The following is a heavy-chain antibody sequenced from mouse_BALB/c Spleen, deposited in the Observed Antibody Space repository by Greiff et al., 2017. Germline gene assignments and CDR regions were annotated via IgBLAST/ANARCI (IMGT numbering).Heavy chain of an antibody. V-gene: IGHV3-2*02. D-gene: IGHD2-1*01. CDR3: AREGGNYVGAMDY. CDR2: ISYSGST. CDR1: GYSITSDYA. J-gene: IGHJ4*01. Sequence: EVQLQQSGPGLVKPSQSLSLTCTVTGYSITSDYAWNWIRQFPGNKLEWMGYISYSGSTSYNPSLKSRISITRDTSKNQFFLQLNSVTTEDTATYYCAREGGNYVGAMDYWGQGTSVTVSS.